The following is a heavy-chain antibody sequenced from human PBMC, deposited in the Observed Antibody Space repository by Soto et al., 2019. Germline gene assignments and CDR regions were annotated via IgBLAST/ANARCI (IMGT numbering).Heavy chain of an antibody. V-gene: IGHV1-8*01. Sequence: GASVKVSCKASGYTFSNYDINWVRQAPGQGLEWMGWMNPNSGYTGYLEKFQDRISMTRNTSTNTAYMELSSLRSDDTAIYYCARVMRLTLSRGVHRAYFFDYWGQGALVTVSS. J-gene: IGHJ4*02. D-gene: IGHD3-10*01. CDR2: MNPNSGYT. CDR1: GYTFSNYD. CDR3: ARVMRLTLSRGVHRAYFFDY.